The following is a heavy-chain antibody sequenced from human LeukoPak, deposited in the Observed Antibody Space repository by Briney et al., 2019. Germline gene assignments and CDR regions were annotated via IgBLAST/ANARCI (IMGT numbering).Heavy chain of an antibody. CDR2: IYYSGST. CDR1: GGSISSSSYY. CDR3: ARRGSAAGNFDY. V-gene: IGHV4-39*01. Sequence: SETLSLTCTVSGGSISSSSYYWGWIRQPPGKGLEWIGSIYYSGSTYYNPSLKGRVTISVDTSKNQFSLKLSSVTAADTAVYYCARRGSAAGNFDYWGQGTLVTVSS. D-gene: IGHD6-13*01. J-gene: IGHJ4*02.